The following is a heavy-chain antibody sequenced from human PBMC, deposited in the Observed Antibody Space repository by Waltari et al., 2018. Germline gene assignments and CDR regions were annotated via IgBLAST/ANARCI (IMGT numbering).Heavy chain of an antibody. CDR1: W. D-gene: IGHD2-15*01. CDR2: VHHSGKT. V-gene: IGHV4-4*02. J-gene: IGHJ4*02. Sequence: WWSWVRQSPGKGLELIGQVHHSGKTNYNPSLASRVTVSIDTSNNQFSLKLPSPTAADTAMYYCARDRGRGLFLDSWGQRTLVTVSP. CDR3: ARDRGRGLFLDS.